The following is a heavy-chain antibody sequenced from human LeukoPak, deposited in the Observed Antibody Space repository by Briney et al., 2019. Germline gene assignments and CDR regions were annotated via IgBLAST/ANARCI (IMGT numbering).Heavy chain of an antibody. D-gene: IGHD3-9*01. V-gene: IGHV4-39*07. CDR2: IYYSGST. CDR1: GGSISSSSYY. CDR3: ARGFRGYYDILTGYYPGYYYYMDV. Sequence: SETLSLTCTVSGGSISSSSYYWGWIRQPPGKGLEWIGSIYYSGSTYYNPSLKSRVTISVDTSKNQFSLKLSSVTAADTAVYYCARGFRGYYDILTGYYPGYYYYMDVWGKGTTVTVSS. J-gene: IGHJ6*03.